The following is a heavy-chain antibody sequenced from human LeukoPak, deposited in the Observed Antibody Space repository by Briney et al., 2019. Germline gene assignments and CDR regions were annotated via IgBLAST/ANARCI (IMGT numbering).Heavy chain of an antibody. CDR2: ISAYNGNT. Sequence: ASVKVSCKASGYTFTSYGISWVRQAPGQGLEWMGWISAYNGNTNYAQKLQGRVTMTTDTSTSTAYMELRSLRSDDTAVYYCARDAYDYGSGTAQEDYWGQGTLVTVSS. J-gene: IGHJ4*02. V-gene: IGHV1-18*01. CDR1: GYTFTSYG. D-gene: IGHD3-10*01. CDR3: ARDAYDYGSGTAQEDY.